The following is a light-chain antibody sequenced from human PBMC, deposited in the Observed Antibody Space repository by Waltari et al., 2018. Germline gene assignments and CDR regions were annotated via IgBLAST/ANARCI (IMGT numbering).Light chain of an antibody. J-gene: IGKJ1*01. CDR2: DTS. Sequence: EVVLRQAHGPLSFSPGEGATLSCRASQGVNRSLAWYQQKLVQATRLPIYDTSRRATGIPDRFSGSGSGTYFSLTISRLEPEDVAMYYCQKYASLPATFGQGTKVEIK. CDR1: QGVNRS. V-gene: IGKV3-20*01. CDR3: QKYASLPAT.